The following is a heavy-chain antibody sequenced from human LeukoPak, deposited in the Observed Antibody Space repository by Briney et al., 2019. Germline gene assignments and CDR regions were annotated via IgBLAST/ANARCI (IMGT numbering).Heavy chain of an antibody. D-gene: IGHD3-22*01. CDR2: IWYDGSNK. CDR1: GFTFSSYG. J-gene: IGHJ6*03. Sequence: GGSLRLSCAASGFTFSSYGMHWVRQAPGKGLEWVAVIWYDGSNKYYADSVKGRFTISRDNSKNTLYLQMNSLRAEDTAVYYCAKDGHYYYDSSGPYMDVWGKGTTVTVSS. CDR3: AKDGHYYYDSSGPYMDV. V-gene: IGHV3-33*06.